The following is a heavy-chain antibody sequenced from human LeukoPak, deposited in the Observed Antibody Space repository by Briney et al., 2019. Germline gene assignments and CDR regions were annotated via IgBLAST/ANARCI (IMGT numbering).Heavy chain of an antibody. CDR1: GYTFTSYG. Sequence: ASVKVSCKASGYTFTSYGITWVRQAPGQGLEWMGWISIYNGNTNYAQKLQGGVTMTTDTSTSTAYMELRSLRSDDTAVYYCARAVVYDNVWGSYPTDYWGQGTLVTVSS. CDR2: ISIYNGNT. D-gene: IGHD3-16*01. V-gene: IGHV1-18*01. CDR3: ARAVVYDNVWGSYPTDY. J-gene: IGHJ4*02.